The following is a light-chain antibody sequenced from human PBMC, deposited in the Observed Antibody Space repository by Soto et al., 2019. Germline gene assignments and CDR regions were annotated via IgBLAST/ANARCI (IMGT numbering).Light chain of an antibody. J-gene: IGKJ1*01. CDR1: QGISSY. CDR2: AAS. CDR3: QQYYSYPRT. Sequence: RMTQSPSSFSASPGERVTIXCRASQGISSYLAWYQQKPGKAPKLLIYAASTLQSGVPSRFSGSGSGTDFTLTISCLQSEDFATYYCQQYYSYPRTFGQGTKVDI. V-gene: IGKV1-8*01.